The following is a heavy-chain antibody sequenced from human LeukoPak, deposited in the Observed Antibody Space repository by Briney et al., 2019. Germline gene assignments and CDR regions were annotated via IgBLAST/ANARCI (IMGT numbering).Heavy chain of an antibody. CDR1: GFTFSSYA. D-gene: IGHD6-19*01. Sequence: GRSLRLSCAASGFTFSSYAMHWVSQAPGKGLEWVAVISYDGSNKYYADSVKGRLTISRDNSKNTLYLQMNSLRAEDTAVYYCARGVAEQWLVQRWFDPWGQGTLVTVSS. J-gene: IGHJ5*02. V-gene: IGHV3-30*04. CDR2: ISYDGSNK. CDR3: ARGVAEQWLVQRWFDP.